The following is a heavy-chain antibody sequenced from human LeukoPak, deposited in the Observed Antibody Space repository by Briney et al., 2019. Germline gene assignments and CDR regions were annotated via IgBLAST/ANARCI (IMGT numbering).Heavy chain of an antibody. V-gene: IGHV4-34*01. CDR3: ARGGWGVVVPAANLWFDP. J-gene: IGHJ5*02. CDR1: GGSFSGYY. D-gene: IGHD2-2*01. CDR2: INHSGST. Sequence: KPSETLSLTCAVYGGSFSGYYWSWIRQPPGKGLEWIGEINHSGSTNYNPSLKSRVTISVDTSKNQFSLKLSSVTAADTAVYYCARGGWGVVVPAANLWFDPWGQGTLVTVSS.